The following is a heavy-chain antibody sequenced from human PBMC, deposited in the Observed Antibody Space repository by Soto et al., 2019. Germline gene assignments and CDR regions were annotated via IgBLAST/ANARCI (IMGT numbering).Heavy chain of an antibody. D-gene: IGHD1-26*01. CDR3: AKDGAWELLPAYGMDV. CDR2: LSFDCITK. V-gene: IGHV3-30*18. J-gene: IGHJ6*01. CDR1: GFSFSSFG. Sequence: GGSLRLSCAASGFSFSSFGMHWVRQAPGKGLEWVAGLSFDCITKHYADSVKGRFTISRDNSKNTMYLQMNSLSPEDTSIYYCAKDGAWELLPAYGMDVWGPGTTVTCSS.